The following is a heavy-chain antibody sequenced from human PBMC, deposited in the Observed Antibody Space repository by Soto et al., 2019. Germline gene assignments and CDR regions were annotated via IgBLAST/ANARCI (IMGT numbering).Heavy chain of an antibody. Sequence: QEQVVQSGPAMKEPGSSVKVSCRASGIMSSGYGFSWVRQAPGQGLEWVGRINPTLDSTQYAQNLQGRVSISADESTSTAYMELSSLRSEDAAVYYCARAAIHGSSWYFWFDPWGQGTLVTVSS. D-gene: IGHD6-13*01. CDR2: INPTLDST. V-gene: IGHV1-69*11. CDR3: ARAAIHGSSWYFWFDP. J-gene: IGHJ5*02. CDR1: GIMSSGYG.